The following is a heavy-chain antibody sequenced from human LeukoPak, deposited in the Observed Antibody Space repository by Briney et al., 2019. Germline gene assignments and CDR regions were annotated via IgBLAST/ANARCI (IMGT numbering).Heavy chain of an antibody. V-gene: IGHV3-9*01. D-gene: IGHD6-19*01. CDR2: IKYDASST. CDR1: GFTFDDYA. CDR3: AKEPPGYNSGWYGPNFDY. Sequence: GGSLRLSCAASGFTFDDYAMHWVRQAPGKGLVWVSLIKYDASSTSYADSVKGRFTISRDNDKNSLYLQMNSLRAEDTALYYCAKEPPGYNSGWYGPNFDYWGQGTLVTVSS. J-gene: IGHJ4*02.